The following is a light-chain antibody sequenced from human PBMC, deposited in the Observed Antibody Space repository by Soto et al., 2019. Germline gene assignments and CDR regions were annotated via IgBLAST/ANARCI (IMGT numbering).Light chain of an antibody. CDR2: EVT. J-gene: IGLJ1*01. Sequence: QSALTQPASVSASPGQSITISCTGTSSDVGAYNYVSWYQQHPGKAPKLMIYEVTNRPSGVSNRFSGSKSGNTASLTISGLQAEDEADYYCTSYTRNSTYVFGTGTKLTVL. V-gene: IGLV2-14*01. CDR1: SSDVGAYNY. CDR3: TSYTRNSTYV.